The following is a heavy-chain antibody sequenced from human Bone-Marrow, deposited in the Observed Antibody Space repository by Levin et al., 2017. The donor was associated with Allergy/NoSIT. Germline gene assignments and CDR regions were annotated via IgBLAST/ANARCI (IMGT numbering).Heavy chain of an antibody. V-gene: IGHV1-69*01. CDR1: GGTFSSYA. J-gene: IGHJ4*02. Sequence: KISCKASGGTFSSYAISWVRQAPGQGLEWMGGIIPIFGTANYAQKFQGRVTITADESTSTAYMELSSLRSEDTAVYYCARAPHTPVITGFDYWGQGTLVTVSS. CDR3: ARAPHTPVITGFDY. CDR2: IIPIFGTA. D-gene: IGHD3-22*01.